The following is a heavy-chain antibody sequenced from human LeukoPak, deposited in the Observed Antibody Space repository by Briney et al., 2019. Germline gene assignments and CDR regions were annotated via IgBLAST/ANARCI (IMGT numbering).Heavy chain of an antibody. CDR3: ARSYGDYSNWFDP. Sequence: PSETLSLTCTVSGGSISSYYWSWIRQPPGKGLEWIGYIYYSESTNYNPSLKSQVTISVDTSKNQFSLKLSSVTAADTAVYYCARSYGDYSNWFDPWGQGTLVTVSS. CDR2: IYYSEST. J-gene: IGHJ5*02. CDR1: GGSISSYY. V-gene: IGHV4-59*01. D-gene: IGHD4-17*01.